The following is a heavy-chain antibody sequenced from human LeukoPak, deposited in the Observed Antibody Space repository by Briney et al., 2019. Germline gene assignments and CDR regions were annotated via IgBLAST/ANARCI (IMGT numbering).Heavy chain of an antibody. J-gene: IGHJ3*02. CDR2: IYQSGTT. Sequence: SETLSLTCAVSGGSVSSGGYSWSWIRQPPGKVLEWIGYIYQSGTTYYNPSLRSRVSIPLDRSKNHVSLNLTSVTAADTAVYFCASARDYYNAFDIWGQGTMVTVSS. CDR1: GGSVSSGGYS. CDR3: ASARDYYNAFDI. V-gene: IGHV4-30-2*01. D-gene: IGHD3-22*01.